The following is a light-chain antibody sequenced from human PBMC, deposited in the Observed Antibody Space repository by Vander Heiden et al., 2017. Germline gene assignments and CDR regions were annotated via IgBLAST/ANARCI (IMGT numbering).Light chain of an antibody. J-gene: IGKJ1*01. Sequence: DIVMTQSPATLSVSPGERATLSCRASQSVTTNLAWYQQKPGQAPRLLIYAASIRATGIPARFSGSGSGTEFTLTITSLQSEDFGVYYCHQYDAWPPWTFGQGTKVEIE. V-gene: IGKV3D-15*01. CDR2: AAS. CDR1: QSVTTN. CDR3: HQYDAWPPWT.